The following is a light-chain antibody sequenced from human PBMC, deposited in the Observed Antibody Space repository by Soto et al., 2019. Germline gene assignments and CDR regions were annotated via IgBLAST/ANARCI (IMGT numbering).Light chain of an antibody. V-gene: IGKV3-20*01. CDR2: GAS. J-gene: IGKJ1*01. CDR1: QSLLDSDDGDTF. Sequence: ETVMTQTPLSLSITPGEQASMSCRSIQSLLDSDDGDTFLDWYQQKPGQAPRLLIYGASNRATGIPDRFSGSGSGTDFTLTISRLEPEDFAVYYCQQYGSSGTFGQGTKVDIK. CDR3: QQYGSSGT.